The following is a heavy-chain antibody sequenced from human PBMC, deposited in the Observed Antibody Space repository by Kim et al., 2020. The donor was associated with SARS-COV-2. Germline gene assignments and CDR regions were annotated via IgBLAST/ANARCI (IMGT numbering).Heavy chain of an antibody. Sequence: GGSLRLSCSASGFTFSSYAMHWVRQAPGKGLEYVSAISSNGGSTYYADSVKGRFTISRDNSKNTLYLQMSSLRAEDTAVYYCVKERGGGLRYFDWLLPDYWGQGTLVTVSS. V-gene: IGHV3-64D*06. CDR2: ISSNGGST. CDR3: VKERGGGLRYFDWLLPDY. CDR1: GFTFSSYA. J-gene: IGHJ4*02. D-gene: IGHD3-9*01.